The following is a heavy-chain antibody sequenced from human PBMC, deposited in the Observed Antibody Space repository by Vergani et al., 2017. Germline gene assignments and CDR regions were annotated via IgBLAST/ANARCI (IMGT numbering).Heavy chain of an antibody. CDR1: GFTFSSYS. CDR2: ISSSSSYI. J-gene: IGHJ3*02. V-gene: IGHV3-21*01. CDR3: AREPVVPAAIRSIGAFDI. D-gene: IGHD2-2*02. Sequence: EVQMVESGGGLVKPGGSLRLSCAASGFTFSSYSMNWVRQAPGKGLEWVSSISSSSSYIYYADSVKGRFTISRDNAKNSLYLQMNSLRAEDTAVYYCAREPVVPAAIRSIGAFDIWGQGTMVTVSS.